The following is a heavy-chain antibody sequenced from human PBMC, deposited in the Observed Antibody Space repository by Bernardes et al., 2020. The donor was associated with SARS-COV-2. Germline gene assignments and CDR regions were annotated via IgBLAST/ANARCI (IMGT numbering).Heavy chain of an antibody. J-gene: IGHJ4*02. V-gene: IGHV3-9*01. D-gene: IGHD6-19*01. CDR1: GFTFDDFA. CDR2: ISWNSGSI. Sequence: SLGLSCAASGFTFDDFAMHWVRQAPGKGLEWVSGISWNSGSIGYAASVKGRFTISRDNAKNSLYLQMNSLRPDDTALYYCAKDYETGELGIAVEGYCGHWGQGTLVTVSS. CDR3: AKDYETGELGIAVEGYCGH.